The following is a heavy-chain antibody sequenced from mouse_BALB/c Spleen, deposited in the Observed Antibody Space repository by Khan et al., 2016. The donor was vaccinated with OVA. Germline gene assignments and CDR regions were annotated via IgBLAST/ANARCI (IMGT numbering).Heavy chain of an antibody. CDR3: TRDRIDY. Sequence: QVRLQQSGAELAKPGASVKMSCKASGYTFTTYWMHWVKQRPGQGLEWLGYINPTSGYNDNNEKLKDRATLSADKSSRTAYMQLSSLTSEDSAVYYCTRDRIDYWGQGTTLTVSS. CDR1: GYTFTTYW. V-gene: IGHV1-7*01. CDR2: INPTSGYN. J-gene: IGHJ2*01.